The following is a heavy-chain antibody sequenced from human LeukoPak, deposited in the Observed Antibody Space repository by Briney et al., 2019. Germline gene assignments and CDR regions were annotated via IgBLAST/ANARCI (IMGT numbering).Heavy chain of an antibody. V-gene: IGHV1-24*01. D-gene: IGHD5/OR15-5a*01. CDR3: ATDLTHSVYYFDY. Sequence: ASVKVSCKVSGYTLTELSMHWVRQAPGKGLEWMGGFYPEDGETIYAQKFQGRVTMTEDTSTDTAYMGLSSLRSEDTAVYYCATDLTHSVYYFDYWGQGTLVTVSS. CDR1: GYTLTELS. CDR2: FYPEDGET. J-gene: IGHJ4*02.